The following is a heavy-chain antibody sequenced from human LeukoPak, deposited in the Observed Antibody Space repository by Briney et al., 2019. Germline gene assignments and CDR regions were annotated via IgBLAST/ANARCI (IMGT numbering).Heavy chain of an antibody. CDR1: GGSISSYY. CDR3: ARVETYDDFWSGPYYGMDV. V-gene: IGHV4-59*01. CDR2: IYYSGST. D-gene: IGHD3-3*01. J-gene: IGHJ6*02. Sequence: SETLSLTCTVSGGSISSYYWSWIRQPPGKGLEWIGYIYYSGSTNYSPSLKSRVTISVDTSKNQFSLKLSSVTAADTAVYYCARVETYDDFWSGPYYGMDVWGQGTTVTVSS.